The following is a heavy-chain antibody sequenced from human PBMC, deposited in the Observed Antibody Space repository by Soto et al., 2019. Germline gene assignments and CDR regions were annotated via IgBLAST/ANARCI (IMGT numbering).Heavy chain of an antibody. Sequence: SVKVSFKASGGTFSSYAISWVRQAPGQGLEWMGGIIPIFGTANYAQKFQGRVTITADESTSTAYMELSSLRSEDTAVYYCAGDPAAAVHFQHWGQGTLVTVSS. V-gene: IGHV1-69*13. D-gene: IGHD6-13*01. CDR2: IIPIFGTA. CDR3: AGDPAAAVHFQH. J-gene: IGHJ1*01. CDR1: GGTFSSYA.